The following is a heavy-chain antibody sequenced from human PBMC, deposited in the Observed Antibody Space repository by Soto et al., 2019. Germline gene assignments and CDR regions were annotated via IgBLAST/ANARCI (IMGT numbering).Heavy chain of an antibody. D-gene: IGHD6-25*01. CDR3: ASGVRAAKKGHFDY. CDR2: ISSSSSYT. J-gene: IGHJ4*02. Sequence: QVQLVESGGGLVKPGGSLRLSCAASGFTFSDYYMSWIRQAPGKGLEWVSYISSSSSYTNYADSVKGRFTISRDNAKNALYLQMNSLRAEDTAVYYCASGVRAAKKGHFDYWGQGTLITVSS. CDR1: GFTFSDYY. V-gene: IGHV3-11*05.